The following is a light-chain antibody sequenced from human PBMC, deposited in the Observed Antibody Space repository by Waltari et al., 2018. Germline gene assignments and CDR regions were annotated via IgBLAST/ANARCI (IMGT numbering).Light chain of an antibody. CDR2: EVS. CDR3: SSYTSSTVV. J-gene: IGLJ2*01. Sequence: YQHPPNKAHIVRFYEVSERPSGLSNRFAGSKSANTAYLTISGLQAEDEADYYCSSYTSSTVVFGGGTKLTVL. V-gene: IGLV2-14*01.